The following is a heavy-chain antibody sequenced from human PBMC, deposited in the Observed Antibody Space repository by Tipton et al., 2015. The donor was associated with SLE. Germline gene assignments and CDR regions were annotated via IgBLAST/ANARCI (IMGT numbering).Heavy chain of an antibody. CDR2: ISYDGSNK. V-gene: IGHV3-30*04. CDR1: GFTFSTYA. Sequence: SLRLSCAASGFTFSTYAIHWVRQAPGKGLEWVAVISYDGSNKYYTDSVKGRFTVSRDNSKNTLYLQMNSLRAEDTAVYYCARAPNYYFLSGIYYGMDVWGQGTTVTVSS. J-gene: IGHJ6*02. CDR3: ARAPNYYFLSGIYYGMDV. D-gene: IGHD2/OR15-2a*01.